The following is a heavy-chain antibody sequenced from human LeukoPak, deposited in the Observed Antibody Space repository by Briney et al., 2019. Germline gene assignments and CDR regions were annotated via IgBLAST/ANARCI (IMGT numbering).Heavy chain of an antibody. CDR3: ARGHFDWSGTTYGMDV. V-gene: IGHV1-69*04. D-gene: IGHD3-9*01. Sequence: SVKVSCKASGGTFSSYAISWVRQSPGQGLEWMGKIIPILGIANYTQKFQGRVTITADKSTSTAYMELSSLRSEDTAVYYCARGHFDWSGTTYGMDVWGQGTTVTVSS. CDR2: IIPILGIA. J-gene: IGHJ6*02. CDR1: GGTFSSYA.